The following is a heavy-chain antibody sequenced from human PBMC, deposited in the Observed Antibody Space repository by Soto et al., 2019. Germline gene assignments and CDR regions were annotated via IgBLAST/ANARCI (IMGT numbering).Heavy chain of an antibody. Sequence: VQLVQSGAEVKKPGSSVKVSCKASGGTFSSYAISWVRQAPGQGLEWMGGIIPIFGTANYAQKFQGRVTITADESTSTAYMELSSLRSEDTAVYYCARVGRDFWSGRANWFDPWGQGTLVTVSS. V-gene: IGHV1-69*01. J-gene: IGHJ5*02. CDR1: GGTFSSYA. CDR3: ARVGRDFWSGRANWFDP. D-gene: IGHD3-3*01. CDR2: IIPIFGTA.